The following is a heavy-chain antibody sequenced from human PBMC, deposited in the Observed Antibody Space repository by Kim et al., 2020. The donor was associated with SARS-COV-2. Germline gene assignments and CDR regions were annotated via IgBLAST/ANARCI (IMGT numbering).Heavy chain of an antibody. CDR3: AREVSGGMDY. V-gene: IGHV3-13*01. D-gene: IGHD2-15*01. Sequence: DTYYPGSVKGRFTISRENAKNSLYLQMNSLRAGDTAVYYCAREVSGGMDYWGQGTLVTVSS. J-gene: IGHJ4*02. CDR2: DT.